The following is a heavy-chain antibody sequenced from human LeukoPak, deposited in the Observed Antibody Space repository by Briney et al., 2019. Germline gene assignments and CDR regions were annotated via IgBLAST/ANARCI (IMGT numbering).Heavy chain of an antibody. CDR3: ARVPYSSSTPSGWFFDL. D-gene: IGHD6-6*01. CDR1: GFPFRSYT. V-gene: IGHV3-48*04. CDR2: ISADSKTI. Sequence: GGSLRLSCAASGFPFRSYTLNWVRQAPGKGLEWVASISADSKTIYYADSVRGRFTISRDNAKNSLYLQMRSLRVEDTAVYNCARVPYSSSTPSGWFFDLWGRGTLVTVSS. J-gene: IGHJ2*01.